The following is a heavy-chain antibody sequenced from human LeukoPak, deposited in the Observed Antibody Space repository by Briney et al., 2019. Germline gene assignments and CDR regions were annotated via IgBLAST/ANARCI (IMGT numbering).Heavy chain of an antibody. CDR3: AKTPYIAAAGRVDY. CDR1: RFTLSIYA. D-gene: IGHD6-13*01. Sequence: GGALRVSPVASRFTLSIYAMLWVRQAPGEGLEWVSAISGSGGSTYYADSVKGRFTISRDNSKNTLYLQMNSLRAEDTAVYYCAKTPYIAAAGRVDYWGQGTLVTVSS. CDR2: ISGSGGST. J-gene: IGHJ4*02. V-gene: IGHV3-23*01.